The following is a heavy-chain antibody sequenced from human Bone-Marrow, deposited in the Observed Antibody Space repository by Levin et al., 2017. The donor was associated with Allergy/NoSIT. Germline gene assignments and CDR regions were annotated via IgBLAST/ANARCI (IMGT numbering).Heavy chain of an antibody. CDR3: ARDPSATGTLRCYFDY. J-gene: IGHJ4*02. CDR1: GFTFSSYA. CDR2: ISYDGSNK. V-gene: IGHV3-30*04. Sequence: GGSLRLSCAASGFTFSSYAMHWVRQAPGKGLEWVAVISYDGSNKYYADSVKGRFTISRDNSKNTLYLQMNSLRAEDTAVYYCARDPSATGTLRCYFDYWGQGTLVTVSS. D-gene: IGHD1-7*01.